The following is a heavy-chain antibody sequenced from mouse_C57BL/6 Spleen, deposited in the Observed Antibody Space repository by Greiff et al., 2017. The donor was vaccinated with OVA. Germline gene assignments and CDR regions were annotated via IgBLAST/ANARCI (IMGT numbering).Heavy chain of an antibody. CDR2: IRNKANNHAT. Sequence: EVMLVESGGGLVQPGGSMKLSCAASGFTFSDAWMDWVRQSPEKGLEWVAEIRNKANNHATYYAESVKGRFTISRDDSKSSVYLQMNSLRAEDTGIYYCTMLLWGTTGAMDYWGQGTSVTVSS. CDR1: GFTFSDAW. D-gene: IGHD2-1*01. V-gene: IGHV6-6*01. CDR3: TMLLWGTTGAMDY. J-gene: IGHJ4*01.